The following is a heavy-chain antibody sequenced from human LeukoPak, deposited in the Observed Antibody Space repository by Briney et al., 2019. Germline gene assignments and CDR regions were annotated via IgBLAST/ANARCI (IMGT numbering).Heavy chain of an antibody. CDR2: IYYSGST. J-gene: IGHJ4*02. Sequence: PSETLSLTCTVSGGSISSYYWSWIRQPPGKGLEWIGYIYYSGSTNYNPSLKSGGTISVDTSKNQFSLKLSSVTAADTAVYYCPRGYSSGWYYYWGQGTLVTVSS. CDR3: PRGYSSGWYYY. V-gene: IGHV4-59*08. CDR1: GGSISSYY. D-gene: IGHD6-19*01.